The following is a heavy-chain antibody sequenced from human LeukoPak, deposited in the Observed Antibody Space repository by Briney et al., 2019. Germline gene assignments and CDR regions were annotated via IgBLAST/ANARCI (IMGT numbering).Heavy chain of an antibody. Sequence: ASVKVSCKASGYTFTSYDFNWVGLPTGQGIGWMGWMNPNSGNTGYAQKFQGRVTMSTDTSTSTAYMELRSLRSDDTAVYYCARGDYYGSGSYFDYWGQGTLVTVSS. V-gene: IGHV1-8*01. CDR2: MNPNSGNT. D-gene: IGHD3-10*01. CDR3: ARGDYYGSGSYFDY. CDR1: GYTFTSYD. J-gene: IGHJ4*02.